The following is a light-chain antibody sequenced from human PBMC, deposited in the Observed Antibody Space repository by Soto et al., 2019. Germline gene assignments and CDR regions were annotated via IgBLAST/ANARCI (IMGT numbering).Light chain of an antibody. CDR2: DAS. J-gene: IGKJ4*01. CDR3: QQCRNWPLT. Sequence: EIVMTQSPATLSVSPGEGATLSCKASQNVYNNLAWYQQRPGQPPRLLIYDASTRATGISARFSGSGYGTEFTLTISSRPSEDFAVYFCQQCRNWPLTFGGGTKVEIK. V-gene: IGKV3-15*01. CDR1: QNVYNN.